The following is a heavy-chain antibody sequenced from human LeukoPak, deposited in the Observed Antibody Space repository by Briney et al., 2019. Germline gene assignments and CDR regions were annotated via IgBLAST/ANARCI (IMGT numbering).Heavy chain of an antibody. V-gene: IGHV4-34*01. J-gene: IGHJ3*02. CDR2: INHSGST. Sequence: SETLSLTCAVYGGSFSGYYWSWIRQPPGKGLEWIGEINHSGSTNYNPSLKSRVTISVDTSKNQFSLKLSSVTAADTDVYYCASLWPYQLSAFDIWGQGTLVTVSS. CDR1: GGSFSGYY. D-gene: IGHD2-2*01. CDR3: ASLWPYQLSAFDI.